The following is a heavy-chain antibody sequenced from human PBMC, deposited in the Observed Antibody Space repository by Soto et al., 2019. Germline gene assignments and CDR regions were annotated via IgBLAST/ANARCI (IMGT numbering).Heavy chain of an antibody. CDR1: GGSFSGYY. CDR2: INHSGST. CDR3: AREGWGYGDFDYYYMDV. V-gene: IGHV4-34*01. Sequence: QVQLQQWGAGLLKPSETLSLTCAVYGGSFSGYYWSWIRQPPGKGLEWIGEINHSGSTNYNPSLKSRATISVDTSKNQFSLKLSSVTAADTAVYYCAREGWGYGDFDYYYMDVWGKGTTVTVSS. J-gene: IGHJ6*03. D-gene: IGHD4-17*01.